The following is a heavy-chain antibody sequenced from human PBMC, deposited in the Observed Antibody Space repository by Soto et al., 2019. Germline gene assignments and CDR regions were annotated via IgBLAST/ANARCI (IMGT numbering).Heavy chain of an antibody. Sequence: QVQLQESGPGLVKPSETLSLTCTVSGGSISSYYWSWIRQPPGKGLEWIGYVYYSGSTNYNPSLNSRVTISVDTSKSQFSLYLTSVTAADTAVYYCAREGWGAHFDYWGQRTLVTVSS. CDR1: GGSISSYY. J-gene: IGHJ4*02. CDR3: AREGWGAHFDY. CDR2: VYYSGST. D-gene: IGHD3-16*01. V-gene: IGHV4-59*12.